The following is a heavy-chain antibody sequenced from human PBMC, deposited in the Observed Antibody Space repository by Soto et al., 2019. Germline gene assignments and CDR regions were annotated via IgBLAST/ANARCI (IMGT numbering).Heavy chain of an antibody. D-gene: IGHD1-26*01. V-gene: IGHV1-46*01. J-gene: IGHJ5*02. CDR1: GYAFTTYY. CDR2: SNPSGGST. Sequence: ASVKVSCKASGYAFTTYYIHWVRQAPGQGLEWMGISNPSGGSTSNTQKFQGRVTMTRDTSTSTVYMELSSLRSEDTAVYYCATSANEGWFDPWGQGTLVTVSS. CDR3: ATSANEGWFDP.